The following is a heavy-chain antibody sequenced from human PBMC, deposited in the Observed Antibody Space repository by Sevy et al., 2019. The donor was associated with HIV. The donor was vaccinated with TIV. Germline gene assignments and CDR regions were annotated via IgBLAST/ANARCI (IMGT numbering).Heavy chain of an antibody. CDR3: ARSPPIVVVPGAPSWFDP. CDR2: LNHSGST. V-gene: IGHV4-34*01. D-gene: IGHD2-2*01. J-gene: IGHJ5*02. Sequence: SETLSLTCAVHGGSFSGYYWNWIRRPPGKGLEWIGELNHSGSTNDNPSLKSRVTISVDTSKNQFSLKLSSVTAADTAVYYCARSPPIVVVPGAPSWFDPWGQGTLVTVSS. CDR1: GGSFSGYY.